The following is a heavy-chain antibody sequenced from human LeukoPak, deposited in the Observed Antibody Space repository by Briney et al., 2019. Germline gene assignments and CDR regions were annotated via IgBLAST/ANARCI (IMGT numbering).Heavy chain of an antibody. V-gene: IGHV3-53*01. CDR1: GFTISSNY. CDR2: IYSGGST. CDR3: ARLMEGYFDY. D-gene: IGHD3-3*01. J-gene: IGHJ4*02. Sequence: PGGSLRLSCAASGFTISSNYMSWVRQARGKGLEWVSVIYSGGSTYYADSVKGRFTISRDNSKNTLYLQMNSLRAEDTAVYYCARLMEGYFDYWGQGTLVTVSS.